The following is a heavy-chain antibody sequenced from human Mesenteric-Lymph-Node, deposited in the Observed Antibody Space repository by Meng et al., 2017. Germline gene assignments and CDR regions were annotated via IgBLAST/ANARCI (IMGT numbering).Heavy chain of an antibody. CDR2: MNPNSGNT. Sequence: ASVKVSCKASGYTFTSYDINWVRQATGQGLEWMGWMNPNSGNTGYAQKFQGRVTMTRNTSISTAYMELSSLRSEDTAVYYCAGRIWFVESLPQLIDYWGQGTLVTVSS. J-gene: IGHJ4*02. CDR1: GYTFTSYD. D-gene: IGHD3-10*01. V-gene: IGHV1-8*01. CDR3: AGRIWFVESLPQLIDY.